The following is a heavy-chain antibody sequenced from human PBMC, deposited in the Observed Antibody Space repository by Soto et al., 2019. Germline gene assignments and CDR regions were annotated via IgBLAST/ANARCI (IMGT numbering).Heavy chain of an antibody. Sequence: PSETLSLTCTVSGGSISSGGYYWSWIRQHPGKGLEWIGYIYYSGSTYYNPSLKSRVTISVDTSKNQFSLKLSSVTAADTAVYYCARRLSGAAAGTRDDYWGQGTLVTVSS. J-gene: IGHJ4*02. CDR2: IYYSGST. CDR3: ARRLSGAAAGTRDDY. CDR1: GGSISSGGYY. V-gene: IGHV4-31*03. D-gene: IGHD6-13*01.